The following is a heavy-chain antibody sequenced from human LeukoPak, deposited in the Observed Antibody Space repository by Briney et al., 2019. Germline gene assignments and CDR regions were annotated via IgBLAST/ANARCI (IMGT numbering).Heavy chain of an antibody. D-gene: IGHD3-10*01. CDR3: ATAKRSFGELLYFGY. CDR2: FDPEDGET. V-gene: IGHV1-24*01. CDR1: GYTLTELS. Sequence: ASEKVSCKVSGYTLTELSMHWVRQAPGKGLEWMGGFDPEDGETIYAQKFQGRVTMTEDTSTDTAYMELSSLRSEDTAVYYCATAKRSFGELLYFGYWGQGTLVTVSS. J-gene: IGHJ4*02.